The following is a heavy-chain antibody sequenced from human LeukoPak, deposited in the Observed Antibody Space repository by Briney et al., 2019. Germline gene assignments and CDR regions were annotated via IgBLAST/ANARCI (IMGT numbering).Heavy chain of an antibody. D-gene: IGHD3-22*01. J-gene: IGHJ4*02. CDR3: ARGYYDSSGYYAYGY. V-gene: IGHV1-69*13. CDR2: IIPIFGTA. Sequence: SVKVSCKASGGTFSSYAISWVRQAPGQGLEWMGGIIPIFGTANYAQKFQGRVTITADESTSTAYMELSSLRSEDTAVYYCARGYYDSSGYYAYGYWGQGTQVTVSS. CDR1: GGTFSSYA.